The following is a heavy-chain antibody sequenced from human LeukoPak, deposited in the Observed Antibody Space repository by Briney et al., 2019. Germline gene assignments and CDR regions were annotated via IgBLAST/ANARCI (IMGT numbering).Heavy chain of an antibody. D-gene: IGHD6-19*01. CDR3: ARDEALYSSAWL. CDR2: ISAYNGNT. J-gene: IGHJ4*02. Sequence: ASVKVSCKASGYTFTSYGISWVRQAPGQGLEWMGWISAYNGNTKYAQRLQGRVTMTTDTSTSTAYMELRSLRSDDTAVYYCARDEALYSSAWLWGQGTLVTVSS. V-gene: IGHV1-18*01. CDR1: GYTFTSYG.